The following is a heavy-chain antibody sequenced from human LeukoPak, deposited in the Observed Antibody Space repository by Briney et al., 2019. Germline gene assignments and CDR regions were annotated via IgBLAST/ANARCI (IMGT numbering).Heavy chain of an antibody. CDR1: GGSISSGGFY. D-gene: IGHD1-26*01. J-gene: IGHJ4*02. Sequence: SENLSLTCSVSGGSISSGGFYWSWIRRHPGKGLKWIGHISYSGNTYYNPSLKSRVSISVDTSKNQFSLKLSSVTAADTAMYYCARDQVGTISFDCWGQGTLVTVSS. CDR3: ARDQVGTISFDC. CDR2: ISYSGNT. V-gene: IGHV4-31*03.